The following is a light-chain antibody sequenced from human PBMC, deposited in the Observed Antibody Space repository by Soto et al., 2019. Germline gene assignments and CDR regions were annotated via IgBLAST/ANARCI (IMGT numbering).Light chain of an antibody. Sequence: SALTQPASVSGSPGQSITISCTGTSSDVGGYNYVSWYQQHPGKAPKLMIYEVNNRPSGVSNRFSGSKSGNTASLTISGLQAEDEADYYCSSYTITTALVFGTGTKLTVL. CDR2: EVN. CDR3: SSYTITTALV. CDR1: SSDVGGYNY. V-gene: IGLV2-14*01. J-gene: IGLJ1*01.